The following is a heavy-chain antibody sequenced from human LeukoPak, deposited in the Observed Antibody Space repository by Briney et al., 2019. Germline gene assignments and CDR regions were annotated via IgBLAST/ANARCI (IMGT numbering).Heavy chain of an antibody. Sequence: PGGSLRLSCAASGFTFDDYAMHWVRQAPGKGLEWVSGISWNSGSIGYADSVKGRFTISRDNAKNSLYLQMNSLRAEDTALYYCAKDVSSYTKGFDYWGQGTLVTVSS. CDR3: AKDVSSYTKGFDY. J-gene: IGHJ4*02. V-gene: IGHV3-9*01. D-gene: IGHD6-13*01. CDR2: ISWNSGSI. CDR1: GFTFDDYA.